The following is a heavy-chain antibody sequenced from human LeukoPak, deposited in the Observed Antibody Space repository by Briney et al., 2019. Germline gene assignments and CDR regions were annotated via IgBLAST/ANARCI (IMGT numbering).Heavy chain of an antibody. Sequence: SETLSLTCTVSGGSISSGDYYWSWIRQPPGKGLEWIGYIYYSGSTYYNPYLKSRVTISVGTSKNQFSLKLSSVTAADTAVYYCARLGAGPTYYDFWSGYSSFYFDYWGQGTLVTVSS. J-gene: IGHJ4*02. V-gene: IGHV4-30-4*01. CDR1: GGSISSGDYY. CDR3: ARLGAGPTYYDFWSGYSSFYFDY. CDR2: IYYSGST. D-gene: IGHD3-3*01.